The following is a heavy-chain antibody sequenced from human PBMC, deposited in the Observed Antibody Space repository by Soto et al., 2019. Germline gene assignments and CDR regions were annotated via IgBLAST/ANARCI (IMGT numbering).Heavy chain of an antibody. J-gene: IGHJ6*03. CDR1: GYTFTSYG. CDR3: ARYQLLYGYYYYYMDV. CDR2: ISAYNGNT. Sequence: ASVKVSCKASGYTFTSYGISWVRQAPGQGLEWMGWISAYNGNTNYAQKLQGRVTMTTDTSTSTAYMELRSLRSDDTAVYYCARYQLLYGYYYYYMDVCGKGTTVTVSS. V-gene: IGHV1-18*01. D-gene: IGHD2-2*02.